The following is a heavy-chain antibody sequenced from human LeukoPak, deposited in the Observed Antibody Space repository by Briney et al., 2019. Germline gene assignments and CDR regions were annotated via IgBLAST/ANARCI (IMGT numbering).Heavy chain of an antibody. J-gene: IGHJ4*02. D-gene: IGHD3-22*01. CDR2: IIPILGIA. V-gene: IGHV1-69*04. Sequence: ASVKVSCKASGYTFTSYGISWVRQAPGQGLEWMGRIIPILGIANYAQKFQGRVTITADKSASTAYMELSSLRSEDTAVYYCARGGDSSGYLRFDYWGQGTLVTVSS. CDR3: ARGGDSSGYLRFDY. CDR1: GYTFTSYG.